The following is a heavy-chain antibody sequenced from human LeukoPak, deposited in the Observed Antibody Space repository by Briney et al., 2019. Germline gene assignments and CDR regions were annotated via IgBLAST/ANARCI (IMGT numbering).Heavy chain of an antibody. V-gene: IGHV1-8*03. D-gene: IGHD6-6*01. CDR1: GYTFTSYG. CDR3: VRGLVNWFDP. Sequence: ASVKVSCKASGYTFTSYGISWVRQAPGQGLEWMGWMNPNSGNTGYAQKFQGRVTITRNTSISTAYMELSSLRSEDTAVYYCVRGLVNWFDPWGQGTLVTVSS. J-gene: IGHJ5*02. CDR2: MNPNSGNT.